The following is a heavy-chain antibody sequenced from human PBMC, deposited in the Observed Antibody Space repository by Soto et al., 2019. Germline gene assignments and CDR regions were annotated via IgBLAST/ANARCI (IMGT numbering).Heavy chain of an antibody. CDR3: ARTYCTSTSCWSYFDY. CDR2: IYHSGST. Sequence: SETLSLTCTVSGGSISSGGYYWSWIRQHPGKGLEWIGYIYHSGSTYYNPSLKSRVTISVDTSKNQFSLKLSSVTAADTAVYYCARTYCTSTSCWSYFDYWGQGTLVTVSS. J-gene: IGHJ4*02. V-gene: IGHV4-31*03. CDR1: GGSISSGGYY. D-gene: IGHD2-2*01.